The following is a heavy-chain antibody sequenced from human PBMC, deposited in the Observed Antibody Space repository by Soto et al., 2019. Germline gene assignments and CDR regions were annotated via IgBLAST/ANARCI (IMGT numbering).Heavy chain of an antibody. CDR1: GSTFSSYW. V-gene: IGHV3-7*01. CDR3: ARGPDYDYWSGYYRGPFDN. CDR2: IKQDGSGE. D-gene: IGHD3-3*01. Sequence: GGSLRLSCVVSGSTFSSYWMSWVRQAPGKGLEWVATIKQDGSGEYYVDAVKGRFTISRDNAKNSVYLQMNSLRAADTAVYYCARGPDYDYWSGYYRGPFDNWGQGTLATVSS. J-gene: IGHJ4*02.